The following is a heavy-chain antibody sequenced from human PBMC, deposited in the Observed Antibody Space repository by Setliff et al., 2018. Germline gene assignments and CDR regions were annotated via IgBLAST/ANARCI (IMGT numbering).Heavy chain of an antibody. D-gene: IGHD3-10*01. Sequence: SETLSLTCTVSGGSIRYNYRSWIRQPAGKGLQWIGRINTSGSTKYNPSLKSRVTMSVDTSKNQFSLKLSAVTAADTAVDYCARDVGGEGYFDSWGQGTLVTVSS. CDR2: INTSGST. J-gene: IGHJ4*02. CDR1: GGSIRYNY. CDR3: ARDVGGEGYFDS. V-gene: IGHV4-4*07.